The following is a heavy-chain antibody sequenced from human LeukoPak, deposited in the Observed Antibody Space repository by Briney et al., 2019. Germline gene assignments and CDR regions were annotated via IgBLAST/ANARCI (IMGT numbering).Heavy chain of an antibody. V-gene: IGHV3-49*04. CDR2: IRSKAYGGTT. J-gene: IGHJ4*02. CDR3: TRDRYDILTGYSFDY. CDR1: GFTFGGYA. Sequence: GGSLRLSCTASGFTFGGYAMSWVRQAPGKGLEWVGFIRSKAYGGTTEYAASVKGRFTISRDDSKSIAYLQMNSLKTEDTAVYYCTRDRYDILTGYSFDYWGQGTLVTVSS. D-gene: IGHD3-9*01.